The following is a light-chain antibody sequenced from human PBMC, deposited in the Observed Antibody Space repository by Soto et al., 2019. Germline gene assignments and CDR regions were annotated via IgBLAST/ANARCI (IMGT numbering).Light chain of an antibody. CDR3: QQYNSWPPWT. J-gene: IGKJ1*01. Sequence: EIVLTQSPATLSVSPGERATLSCRASQSVSSNLAWYQQKPGQAPRLLIYGASTRATGIPARFSGSGSGTEFTLTISSPQSEDFAVYYCQQYNSWPPWTFGQGTKVEIK. CDR1: QSVSSN. V-gene: IGKV3-15*01. CDR2: GAS.